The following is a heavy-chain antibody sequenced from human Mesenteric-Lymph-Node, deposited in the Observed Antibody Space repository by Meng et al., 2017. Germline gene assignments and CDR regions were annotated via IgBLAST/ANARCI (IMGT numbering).Heavy chain of an antibody. D-gene: IGHD3-22*01. CDR1: GYIFTTYF. CDR3: ARSTYFSDSSGYYLNWFDP. CDR2: IIPLLETT. Sequence: SVKVSCKASGYIFTTYFMHWVRQAPGQGLEWMGDIIPLLETTNYAQKFQGRVTIITDESTSTAYMELSSLRPDDTAVYYCARSTYFSDSSGYYLNWFDPWGQGTLVTVSS. J-gene: IGHJ5*02. V-gene: IGHV1-69*16.